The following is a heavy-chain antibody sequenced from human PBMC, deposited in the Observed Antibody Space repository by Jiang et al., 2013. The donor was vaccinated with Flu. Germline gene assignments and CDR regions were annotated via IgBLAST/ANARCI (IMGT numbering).Heavy chain of an antibody. CDR2: IAGYNYKT. V-gene: IGHV1-18*04. CDR1: GYSFVTYG. CDR3: AKTGDPRFHPFDH. J-gene: IGHJ4*02. D-gene: IGHD7-27*01. Sequence: KVSCKTSGYSFVTYGIIWVRQAPGQGLEWMGWIAGYNYKTNYAQKFQDRLTVTIDISTSTAYMELRSLTSDDTAVYYCAKTGDPRFHPFDHWGQGTLLTVSS.